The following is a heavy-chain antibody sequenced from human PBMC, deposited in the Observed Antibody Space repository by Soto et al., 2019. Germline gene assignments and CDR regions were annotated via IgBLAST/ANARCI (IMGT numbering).Heavy chain of an antibody. D-gene: IGHD3-22*01. Sequence: SETLSPTCAVSGGSISSGGYSWSWTRQPPGKGLEWIGYIYHSGSTYYNPSLKSRVTISVDRSKNQFSLKLSSVTAADTAVYYCAGFNYYDSSGYYYYGMDVWGQGTTVTVSS. J-gene: IGHJ6*02. CDR1: GGSISSGGYS. CDR3: AGFNYYDSSGYYYYGMDV. V-gene: IGHV4-30-2*01. CDR2: IYHSGST.